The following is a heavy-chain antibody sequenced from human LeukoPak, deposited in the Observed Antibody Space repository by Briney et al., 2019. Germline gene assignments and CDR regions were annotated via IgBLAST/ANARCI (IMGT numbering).Heavy chain of an antibody. CDR1: GGSISSYY. CDR2: IYTSGST. J-gene: IGHJ3*02. CDR3: ARGALRVNDAFDI. D-gene: IGHD4-17*01. V-gene: IGHV4-4*07. Sequence: SETLSLTCTVSGGSISSYYWGWIRQPAGKGLEWIGRIYTSGSTNYNPSLKSRVTMLVDTSKNQFSLKLSSVTAADTAVYYCARGALRVNDAFDIWGQGTMVTVSS.